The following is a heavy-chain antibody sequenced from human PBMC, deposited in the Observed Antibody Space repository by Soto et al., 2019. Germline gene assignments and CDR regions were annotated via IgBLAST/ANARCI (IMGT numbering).Heavy chain of an antibody. Sequence: QVQLVQSGAEVKKPGASVTVSCEASGYTFASYYMHWVRQAPGQGLEWMGIINPSSGTTSNAQKIHDRDTMTRDTSTNTDYMELNSLSSDDTAVYSCARDRQSGPSGCWDSHWGQGTLVTVSS. J-gene: IGHJ4*02. CDR1: GYTFASYY. V-gene: IGHV1-46*01. CDR2: INPSSGTT. D-gene: IGHD6-19*01. CDR3: ARDRQSGPSGCWDSH.